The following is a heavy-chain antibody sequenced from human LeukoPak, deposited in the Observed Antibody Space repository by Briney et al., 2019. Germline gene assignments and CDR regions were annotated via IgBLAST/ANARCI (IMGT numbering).Heavy chain of an antibody. J-gene: IGHJ4*02. CDR2: MNPNSGNT. CDR3: ARVMRGFSGSYLVDY. V-gene: IGHV1-8*03. D-gene: IGHD1-26*01. Sequence: ASVKVSCKASGYTFTSYDINWVRQAPGQGLEWMGWMNPNSGNTGYAQKFQGRVTITRNTSISTAYMELSSLRSEDTAVYYCARVMRGFSGSYLVDYWGQGTLVTVSS. CDR1: GYTFTSYD.